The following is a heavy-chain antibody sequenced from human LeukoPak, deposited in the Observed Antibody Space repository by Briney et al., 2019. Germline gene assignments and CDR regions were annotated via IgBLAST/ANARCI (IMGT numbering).Heavy chain of an antibody. CDR2: ISSSSSTI. V-gene: IGHV3-48*04. D-gene: IGHD3-10*02. Sequence: PGGSLRLSCAASGFTFSSYGMHWVRQAPGKGLEWVSYISSSSSTIYYADSVKGRFTISRDNPKNSLYLQMNSLRAEDTAAYYCARDRLFGEFDAFDIWGQGTMVTVSS. J-gene: IGHJ3*02. CDR1: GFTFSSYG. CDR3: ARDRLFGEFDAFDI.